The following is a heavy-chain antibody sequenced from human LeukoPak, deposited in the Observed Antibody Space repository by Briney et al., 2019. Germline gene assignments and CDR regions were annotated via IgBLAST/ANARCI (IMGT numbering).Heavy chain of an antibody. V-gene: IGHV3-7*01. CDR2: INQDGSEE. D-gene: IGHD1-26*01. CDR1: GFTFRTYW. Sequence: GGSLRLSCAASGFTFRTYWMSWIRQAPGKEPGWVADINQDGSEEYYLQSVRGRFTVSRDNAQNAVFLQMTNLRADDTAVYYCVRWKMELQRNAFDFWGQGTVVTVS. J-gene: IGHJ3*01. CDR3: VRWKMELQRNAFDF.